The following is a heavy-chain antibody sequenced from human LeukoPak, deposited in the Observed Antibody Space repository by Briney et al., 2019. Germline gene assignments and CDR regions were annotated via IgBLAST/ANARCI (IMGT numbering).Heavy chain of an antibody. Sequence: PSETLSLTCTVSGGSISSSSYYWGWIRQPPGKGLEGIGTIYYSGSTYYNPSLKSRVTISVDTSKNQLSLRLSSVTAADTAVYYCARESGLSSTLDYWGQGTLVTVS. CDR2: IYYSGST. J-gene: IGHJ4*02. D-gene: IGHD2-2*01. CDR1: GGSISSSSYY. CDR3: ARESGLSSTLDY. V-gene: IGHV4-39*07.